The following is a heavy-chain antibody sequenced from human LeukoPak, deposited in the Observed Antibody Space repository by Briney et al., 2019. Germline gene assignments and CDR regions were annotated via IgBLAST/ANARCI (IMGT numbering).Heavy chain of an antibody. Sequence: GESLKISCKGSGYSFSAYWIGWVRQMPGKGLEWMGIIYCDGSKTTYSPAFQRQVTISVDKSTSTGYLQWSSLKASDTAIYFCARRAELGMRYFDFWGQGALLVVSS. J-gene: IGHJ5*01. CDR1: GYSFSAYW. CDR3: ARRAELGMRYFDF. CDR2: IYCDGSKT. D-gene: IGHD7-27*01. V-gene: IGHV5-51*01.